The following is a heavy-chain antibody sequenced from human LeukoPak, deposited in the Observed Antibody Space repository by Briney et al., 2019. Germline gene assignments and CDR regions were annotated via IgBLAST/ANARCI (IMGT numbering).Heavy chain of an antibody. CDR2: ISSSSSSTI. J-gene: IGHJ4*02. V-gene: IGHV3-48*01. CDR1: GFTFSSYS. CDR3: ARAGRGGDGYKAFDY. Sequence: GESLRLSCAASGFTFSSYSMNWVRQAPGKGLEWVSYISSSSSSTIYYADSVKGRFTISRDNAKNSLYLQMNSLRAEDTAVYYCARAGRGGDGYKAFDYWGQGTLVTVSS. D-gene: IGHD5-24*01.